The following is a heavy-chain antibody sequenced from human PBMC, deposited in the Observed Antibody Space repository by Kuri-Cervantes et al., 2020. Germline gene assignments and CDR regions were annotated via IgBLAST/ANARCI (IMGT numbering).Heavy chain of an antibody. J-gene: IGHJ6*02. D-gene: IGHD5-24*01. CDR3: ARVGDGYNYVHYYYYGMDV. CDR2: INPSGGST. V-gene: IGHV1-46*01. CDR1: GYTFTSYY. Sequence: ASVKVSCKASGYTFTSYYMHWVRQAPGQGLEWMGIINPSGGSTSYAQKFQGRVTMTRDTSTSTVYMELSSLRSDDTAVYYCARVGDGYNYVHYYYYGMDVWGQGTTVTVSS.